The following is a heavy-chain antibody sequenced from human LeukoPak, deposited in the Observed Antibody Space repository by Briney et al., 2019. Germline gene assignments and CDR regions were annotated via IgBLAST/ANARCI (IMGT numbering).Heavy chain of an antibody. CDR3: ARDTYYYDSSGYYRNFDY. D-gene: IGHD3-22*01. J-gene: IGHJ4*02. Sequence: GASVKVSCKASGYTFTSYAMHWVRQAPGQRLEWMGWINAGNGNTKYSQKFQGRVTITRDTSASTAYMELSSLRSDDTAVYYCARDTYYYDSSGYYRNFDYWGQGTLVTVSS. V-gene: IGHV1-3*01. CDR1: GYTFTSYA. CDR2: INAGNGNT.